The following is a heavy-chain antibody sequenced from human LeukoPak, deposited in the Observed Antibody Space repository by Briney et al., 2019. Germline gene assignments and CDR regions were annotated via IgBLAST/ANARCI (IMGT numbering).Heavy chain of an antibody. V-gene: IGHV1-69*05. CDR1: GATFSSYD. J-gene: IGHJ3*02. Sequence: ASVKLSCKSSGATFSSYDISWVRHAPGQGREWMGVIIPTFGTTNYAQKFQSRVAITTDESTSTAYMELSSLRSEDTAVYYCARGGSGYYPNAFDIWGQGTMVTVSS. CDR2: IIPTFGTT. CDR3: ARGGSGYYPNAFDI. D-gene: IGHD3-22*01.